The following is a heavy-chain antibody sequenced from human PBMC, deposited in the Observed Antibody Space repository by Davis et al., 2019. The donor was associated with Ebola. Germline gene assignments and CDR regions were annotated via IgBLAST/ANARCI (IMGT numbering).Heavy chain of an antibody. CDR2: TSYDGSNK. J-gene: IGHJ6*02. CDR1: GFTFSSYG. Sequence: GGSLRLSCAASGFTFSSYGMHWVRQAPGKGLEWVAVTSYDGSNKYYADSVKGRFTISRDNSKNTLYLQMNSLRAEDTAVYYCAKDAVVYDAVLYGMDVWGQGTTVTVSS. CDR3: AKDAVVYDAVLYGMDV. D-gene: IGHD2-8*02. V-gene: IGHV3-30*18.